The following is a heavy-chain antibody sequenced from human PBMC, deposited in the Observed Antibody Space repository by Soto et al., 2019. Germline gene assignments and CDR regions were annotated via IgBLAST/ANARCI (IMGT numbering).Heavy chain of an antibody. J-gene: IGHJ4*02. CDR1: GFTFSSYA. D-gene: IGHD2-2*01. CDR2: SIATSGAT. Sequence: EVQLLESGGGLVQPGGSLRLSCAASGFTFSSYAMSWVRQTPGKGLEWVSSIATSGATFYPDSVKGRFTISRDNSKNTLLLQMSSLRDEDTALYYCERQTVVPADRVNCFDYWGQGTLVTVSS. V-gene: IGHV3-23*01. CDR3: ERQTVVPADRVNCFDY.